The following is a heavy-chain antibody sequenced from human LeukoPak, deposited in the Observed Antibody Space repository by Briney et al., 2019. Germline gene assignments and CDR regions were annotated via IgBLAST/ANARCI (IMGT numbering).Heavy chain of an antibody. Sequence: PGGSLRLSCAAPGFTFISYAMCWVRQAPGKGLEWVSDISGSGGSTYYADSAKGRFTISRDNSKNTLYLQMNSLRAADTAVYYCATHPNRYSGSYSDYFQHWGQGTLVTVSS. CDR3: ATHPNRYSGSYSDYFQH. J-gene: IGHJ1*01. V-gene: IGHV3-23*01. CDR2: ISGSGGST. CDR1: GFTFISYA. D-gene: IGHD1-26*01.